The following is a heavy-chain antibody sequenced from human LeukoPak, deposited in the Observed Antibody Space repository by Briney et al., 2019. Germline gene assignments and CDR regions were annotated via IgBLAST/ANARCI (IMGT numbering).Heavy chain of an antibody. J-gene: IGHJ6*03. V-gene: IGHV3-20*04. CDR1: GFTFDDYG. Sequence: GGSLRLSCAASGFTFDDYGMSWVRQAPGKGLEWVSGINWNGGSTGYADSVKGRFTISRDNAKNSLYLQMNSLRAEDTALYCCARDGTVYYYGSGSYYMDVWGKGTTVTVSS. D-gene: IGHD3-10*01. CDR3: ARDGTVYYYGSGSYYMDV. CDR2: INWNGGST.